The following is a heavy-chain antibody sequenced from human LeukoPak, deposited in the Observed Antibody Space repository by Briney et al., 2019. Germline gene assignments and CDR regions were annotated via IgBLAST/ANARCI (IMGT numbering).Heavy chain of an antibody. D-gene: IGHD3-22*01. J-gene: IGHJ4*02. CDR2: ISGSSSTI. CDR3: ARGYYDSSGPGGY. V-gene: IGHV3-48*02. CDR1: GFTFSSYS. Sequence: PGGSLRLSCAASGFTFSSYSMNWVRQAPGKGLEWVSYISGSSSTIYYADSVKGRFTISRDDAKNSLYLQMNSLRDEDTAVYYCARGYYDSSGPGGYWGQGTLVTVSS.